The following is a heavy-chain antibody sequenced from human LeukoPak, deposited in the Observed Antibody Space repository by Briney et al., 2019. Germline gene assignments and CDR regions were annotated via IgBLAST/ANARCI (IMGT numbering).Heavy chain of an antibody. CDR1: GGYISSSSYY. J-gene: IGHJ3*02. D-gene: IGHD4-23*01. CDR2: IYYSGST. Sequence: PSETLSLTCTVSGGYISSSSYYWGWIRQPPGKGLEWIGSIYYSGSTYYNPSLKSRVTISSDTSKNQFSLKLTSVTAADTALYYCARTSDYLDPRGYSDDAFDIWGQGALVTVSS. CDR3: ARTSDYLDPRGYSDDAFDI. V-gene: IGHV4-39*07.